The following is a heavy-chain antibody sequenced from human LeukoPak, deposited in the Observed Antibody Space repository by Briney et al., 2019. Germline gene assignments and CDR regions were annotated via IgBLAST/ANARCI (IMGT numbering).Heavy chain of an antibody. CDR3: ARDLNWGFDY. D-gene: IGHD7-27*01. CDR2: ISRSSSII. V-gene: IGHV3-48*02. CDR1: GFTFSSYS. J-gene: IGHJ4*02. Sequence: PGGSLRLSCAASGFTFSSYSMNWVRQDPGKGLEWVSYISRSSSIIKYADSVKGRFTISRDNAKNSLYLQMNSLRDEDTAVYYCARDLNWGFDYWGQGTLVTVSS.